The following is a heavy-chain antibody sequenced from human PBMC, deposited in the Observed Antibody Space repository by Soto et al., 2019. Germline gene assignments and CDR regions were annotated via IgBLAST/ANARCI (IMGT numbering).Heavy chain of an antibody. Sequence: ASVKVSCKASGYTFTSYAMRWVRQAPGQRLEWMGWINAGYGNTKYSQKFQGRVTITRDTSASTAYMELSSLRSEDTAVYYCATGDILATIGVRYYYYGMDVWGQGTTVTVSS. CDR3: ATGDILATIGVRYYYYGMDV. V-gene: IGHV1-3*01. J-gene: IGHJ6*02. CDR2: INAGYGNT. D-gene: IGHD5-12*01. CDR1: GYTFTSYA.